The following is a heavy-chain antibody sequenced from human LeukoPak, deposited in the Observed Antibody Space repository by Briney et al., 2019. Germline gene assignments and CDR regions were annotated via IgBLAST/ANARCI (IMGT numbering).Heavy chain of an antibody. CDR1: GFTFSSYG. J-gene: IGHJ1*01. CDR2: IRYDGSNK. V-gene: IGHV3-30*02. CDR3: AKGGIGYCSSTSCYYFQH. Sequence: GGSLRLSCAASGFTFSSYGMHWVRQAPGKGLEWVAFIRYDGSNKYYADSVKGRFTISRDNSKNTLYLQMNSLRAEDTAVYYCAKGGIGYCSSTSCYYFQHWGQGTLVTVSS. D-gene: IGHD2-2*01.